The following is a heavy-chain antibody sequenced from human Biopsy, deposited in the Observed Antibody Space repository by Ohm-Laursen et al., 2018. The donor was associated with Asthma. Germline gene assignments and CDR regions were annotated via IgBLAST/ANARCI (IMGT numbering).Heavy chain of an antibody. J-gene: IGHJ3*02. D-gene: IGHD4-17*01. CDR3: ARDYGDYVWRAFDI. Sequence: TLSLTCAVSGGSISSGGFSWTWIRQPPGKGLEWIGYMFHRGTTHYNPSLTSRVTISLDRSKNQFSLKLTSVTAADTAMYYCARDYGDYVWRAFDIWGQGTMVTVSS. V-gene: IGHV4-30-2*01. CDR1: GGSISSGGFS. CDR2: MFHRGTT.